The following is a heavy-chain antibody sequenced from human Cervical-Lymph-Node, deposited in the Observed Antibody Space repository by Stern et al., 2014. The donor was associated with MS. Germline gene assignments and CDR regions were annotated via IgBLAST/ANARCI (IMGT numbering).Heavy chain of an antibody. V-gene: IGHV4-39*01. CDR1: GGFISSSSYH. Sequence: QVQLQESGPGLVKPSETLSLTCTVSGGFISSSSYHWAWIRQPPGKGLEWIGSIYYSGSTYYNPSLKSRLPISVATSKTQFSLKLSSVTAADTAVYYCARAISGAGWFDPWGQGTLVTVSS. J-gene: IGHJ5*02. CDR3: ARAISGAGWFDP. CDR2: IYYSGST. D-gene: IGHD1-26*01.